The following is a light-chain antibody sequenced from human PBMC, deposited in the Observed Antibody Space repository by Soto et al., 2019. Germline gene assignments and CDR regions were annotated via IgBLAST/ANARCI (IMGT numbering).Light chain of an antibody. V-gene: IGKV3-15*01. J-gene: IGKJ2*01. CDR1: QRISSD. CDR2: GAS. CDR3: QQYNNWRKYT. Sequence: EIVMTQSPATLSVSPGERATLSCRASQRISSDLAWYQQKPGQAPRLLIFGASTRATGIPVRFSGSGSGTEFTLTINSLQSEDFAVYYCQQYNNWRKYTFGQGTQPE.